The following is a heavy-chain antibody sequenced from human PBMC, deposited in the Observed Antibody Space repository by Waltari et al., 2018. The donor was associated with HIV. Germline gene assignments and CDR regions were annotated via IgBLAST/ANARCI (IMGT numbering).Heavy chain of an antibody. CDR2: IIPFFGTS. V-gene: IGHV1-69*01. J-gene: IGHJ6*02. CDR3: ARGLDYDRCMDV. Sequence: QVQLVQSGAEVKKPGSSVKVSCKASGGTFSSYALSWVQHSPGQGLEWMGGIIPFFGTSNYAQNFQDRVTITADVSTSTVYMELRSLRFEDTAVYYCARGLDYDRCMDVWGQGTTVTVSS. D-gene: IGHD3-16*01. CDR1: GGTFSSYA.